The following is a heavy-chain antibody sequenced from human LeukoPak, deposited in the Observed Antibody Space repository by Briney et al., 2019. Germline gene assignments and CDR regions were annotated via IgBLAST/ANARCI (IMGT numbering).Heavy chain of an antibody. J-gene: IGHJ4*02. V-gene: IGHV3-7*01. D-gene: IGHD3-22*01. CDR1: GFTSSSYW. CDR2: IKQDGSEK. CDR3: ARALWYYYDSSGYYYFDY. Sequence: GGSLRLSCAASGFTSSSYWMSWVRQAPGKGLEWVANIKQDGSEKYYVDSVKGRFTISRDNAKNSLYLQMNSLRAEDTAVYYCARALWYYYDSSGYYYFDYWGQGTLVTVSS.